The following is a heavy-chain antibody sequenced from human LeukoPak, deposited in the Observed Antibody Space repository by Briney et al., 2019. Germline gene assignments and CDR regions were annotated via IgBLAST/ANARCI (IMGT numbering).Heavy chain of an antibody. J-gene: IGHJ4*02. CDR1: GFTFSSYG. Sequence: GGSLRLSCAASGFTFSSYGMHWVRQAPGKGLEWVAVISYDGSNKYYADSVKGRFTISRDNSKNTLYLQMSSLRAEDTAVYYCAKDLSGSYAFDYWGQGTLVTVSS. CDR3: AKDLSGSYAFDY. V-gene: IGHV3-30*18. CDR2: ISYDGSNK. D-gene: IGHD1-26*01.